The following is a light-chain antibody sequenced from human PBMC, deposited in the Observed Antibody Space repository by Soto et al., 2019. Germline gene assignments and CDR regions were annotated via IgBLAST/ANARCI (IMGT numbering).Light chain of an antibody. J-gene: IGKJ4*01. CDR1: QSVSSH. CDR3: QQRSNWRGLT. Sequence: EIVLTQSPATLSLSPGERDTLSCRASQSVSSHLAWYQHKPGQAPRLLFYDASTRATGIPARFSGSGSGTDFTLTISSLEPEDFAVYYCQQRSNWRGLTFGGGTKVDIK. V-gene: IGKV3-11*01. CDR2: DAS.